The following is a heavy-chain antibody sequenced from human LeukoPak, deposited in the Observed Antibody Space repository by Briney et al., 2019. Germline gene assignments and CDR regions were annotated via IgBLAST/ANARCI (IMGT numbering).Heavy chain of an antibody. Sequence: PSETLSLTCAVYGGPFSGYYWSWIRQPPGKGLEWIGEINHSGSTNYDPSLKSRVTISVDASKNQFSLELRSVTAADTAVYYCARGDTVTVTTDYMDVWGKGTTVTVSS. J-gene: IGHJ6*03. V-gene: IGHV4-34*01. CDR2: INHSGST. D-gene: IGHD4-17*01. CDR3: ARGDTVTVTTDYMDV. CDR1: GGPFSGYY.